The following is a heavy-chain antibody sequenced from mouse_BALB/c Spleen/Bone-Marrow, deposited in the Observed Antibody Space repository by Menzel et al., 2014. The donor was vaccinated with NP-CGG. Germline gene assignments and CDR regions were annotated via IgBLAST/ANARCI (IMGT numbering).Heavy chain of an antibody. J-gene: IGHJ4*01. CDR1: GFTFRSFG. V-gene: IGHV5-17*02. CDR2: ITSGSSTI. CDR3: ARSPYGYAGRDY. D-gene: IGHD2-2*01. Sequence: VQLKESGGGLVQPGESRKLSCAASGFTFRSFGMHWVRQAPEKGLERVAYITSGSSTIYYADTVQGRFTISRVNPKNTLSLQMTSLRSEDTAMYFCARSPYGYAGRDYWGQGTSVTVSS.